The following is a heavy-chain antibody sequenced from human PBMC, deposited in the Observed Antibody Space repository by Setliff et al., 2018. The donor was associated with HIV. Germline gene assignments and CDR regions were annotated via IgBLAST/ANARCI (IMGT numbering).Heavy chain of an antibody. D-gene: IGHD1-26*01. V-gene: IGHV3-15*01. CDR3: TVLGANSFEL. J-gene: IGHJ3*01. CDR2: FKSETDGGTI. CDR1: GFTFSSYA. Sequence: PGGSLRLSCAASGFTFSSYAMSWVRQAPGKGPEWIGRFKSETDGGTIDYAAPVKGRFTISRDDSRNTLYLQLNSLRTDDTALYYCTVLGANSFELWGQGTMVTVSS.